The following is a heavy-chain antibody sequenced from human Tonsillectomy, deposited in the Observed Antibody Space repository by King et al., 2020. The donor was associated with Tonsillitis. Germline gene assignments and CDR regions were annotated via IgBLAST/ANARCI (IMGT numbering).Heavy chain of an antibody. V-gene: IGHV3-30-3*01. J-gene: IGHJ1*01. CDR1: GFTFSSYA. CDR3: ARDLGLPNGFGYFQH. CDR2: ISYDGSNK. Sequence: VQLVQSGGGVVQPGRSLRLSCAASGFTFSSYAMHWVRQAPGKGLEWVAVISYDGSNKYYADSVKGRFTISRDNSKNTLYLQMNSLRAEDTAVYYCARDLGLPNGFGYFQHWGQGTLVTVSS. D-gene: IGHD3-16*01.